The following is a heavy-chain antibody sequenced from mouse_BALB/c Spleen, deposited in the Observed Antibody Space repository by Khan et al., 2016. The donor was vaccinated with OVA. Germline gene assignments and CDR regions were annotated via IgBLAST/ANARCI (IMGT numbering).Heavy chain of an antibody. J-gene: IGHJ2*01. V-gene: IGHV3-2*02. CDR1: GYSITSGYA. D-gene: IGHD1-1*01. Sequence: EVQLVESGPGLVKPSQSLSLTCTVTGYSITSGYAWNWIRQFPGNKLEWMGYISYSGVTSHTPSLKSRISITRDTSKNQFFLQLNSVTTEDTATYCCARGNYYGYYFDYWGQGTTLTVSS. CDR3: ARGNYYGYYFDY. CDR2: ISYSGVT.